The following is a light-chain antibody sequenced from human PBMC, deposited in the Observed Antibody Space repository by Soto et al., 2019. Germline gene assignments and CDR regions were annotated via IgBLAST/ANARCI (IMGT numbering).Light chain of an antibody. CDR3: GSWDSSLSAYV. V-gene: IGLV1-51*01. Sequence: SAITQPRSGFPSPGQKVTISCSGSSSNIWGNSVSWYQQLPGTAPKLLIYDDNKRPSGIPDRFSGSKSGTSATLGITGFQTGDEADYYCGSWDSSLSAYVFGTGTKVTVL. CDR1: SSNIWGNS. J-gene: IGLJ1*01. CDR2: DDN.